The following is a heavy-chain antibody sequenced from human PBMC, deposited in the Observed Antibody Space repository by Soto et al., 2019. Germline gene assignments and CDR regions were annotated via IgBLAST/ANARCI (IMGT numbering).Heavy chain of an antibody. CDR2: INHSGST. Sequence: PSETLSLTCAVYGGSFSGYYWSWIRQPPGKGLEWIGEINHSGSTNYNPSLKSRVTISVDTSKNQFSLKLSSVTAADTAVYYCARATLRHYYYYYGMDVWGQGTKVTVSS. CDR1: GGSFSGYY. J-gene: IGHJ6*02. V-gene: IGHV4-34*01. CDR3: ARATLRHYYYYYGMDV.